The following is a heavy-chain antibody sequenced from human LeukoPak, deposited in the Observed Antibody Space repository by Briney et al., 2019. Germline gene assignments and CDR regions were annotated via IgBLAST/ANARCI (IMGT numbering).Heavy chain of an antibody. CDR2: INPNSGGT. V-gene: IGHV1-2*02. CDR1: GYTFTGYY. D-gene: IGHD3-10*01. Sequence: ASVKVSCKASGYTFTGYYMHWVRQAPGQGLEWMGWINPNSGGTNYAQKFQGRVTMTRDTSISTAYMELSRLRSDDTAVYYCARVWFGEFMAFNFDYWGQGTLVTVSS. CDR3: ARVWFGEFMAFNFDY. J-gene: IGHJ4*02.